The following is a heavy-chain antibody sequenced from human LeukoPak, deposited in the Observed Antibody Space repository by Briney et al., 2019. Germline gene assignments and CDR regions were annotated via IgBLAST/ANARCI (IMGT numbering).Heavy chain of an antibody. J-gene: IGHJ5*02. D-gene: IGHD2-2*01. V-gene: IGHV5-51*01. CDR1: GYSFTSYW. CDR2: IYPGDSDT. CDR3: ARDCSSTSCYPYGFDP. Sequence: GESLKISCKGSGYSFTSYWIGWVRQMPGKGLEWMGIIYPGDSDTRYSPSFQGQVTILADKSISTAYLQWSSLKASDTAMYYCARDCSSTSCYPYGFDPWGQGTLVTVSS.